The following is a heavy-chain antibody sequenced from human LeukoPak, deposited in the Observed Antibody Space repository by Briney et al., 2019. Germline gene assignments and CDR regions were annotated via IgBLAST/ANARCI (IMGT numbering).Heavy chain of an antibody. J-gene: IGHJ4*02. V-gene: IGHV1-2*02. Sequence: ASVKVSCKASGYTFNGYYIHWVRQAPGQGLEWMGWINPNSGDTNYAQRFQGRVTMTRDTSISTAYMELSSLRSDDAAVYYCARAGSISAVVVARSDYWGQGTLVTVSS. CDR1: GYTFNGYY. CDR3: ARAGSISAVVVARSDY. D-gene: IGHD2-15*01. CDR2: INPNSGDT.